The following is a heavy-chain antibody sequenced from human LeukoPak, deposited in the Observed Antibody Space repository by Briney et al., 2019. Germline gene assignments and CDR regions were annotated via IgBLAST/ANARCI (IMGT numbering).Heavy chain of an antibody. CDR3: ARGDTWIQLWPNWYLSD. J-gene: IGHJ4*02. CDR2: IIPIFGTA. D-gene: IGHD5-18*01. V-gene: IGHV1-69*05. CDR1: GYTFTSYY. Sequence: GASVKVSCKASGYTFTSYYMHWVRQAPGQGLEWMGGIIPIFGTANYAQKFQGRVTITTDESTSTAYMELSSLRSEDTAVYYCARGDTWIQLWPNWYLSDWGQGTLVTVSS.